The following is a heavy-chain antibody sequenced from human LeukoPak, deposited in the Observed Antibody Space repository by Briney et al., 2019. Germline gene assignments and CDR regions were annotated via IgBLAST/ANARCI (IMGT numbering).Heavy chain of an antibody. J-gene: IGHJ4*02. CDR2: IWYDGSNK. Sequence: PGGSLRLSCAASGFTFSSYGMHWVRQAPGKGLEWVAVIWYDGSNKYYADSVKGRFTISRDNSKNTLYLQMNSLRDEDTAVYYCAKGSLGSWYYFDYWGQGTLVTVSS. CDR3: AKGSLGSWYYFDY. D-gene: IGHD6-13*01. CDR1: GFTFSSYG. V-gene: IGHV3-33*06.